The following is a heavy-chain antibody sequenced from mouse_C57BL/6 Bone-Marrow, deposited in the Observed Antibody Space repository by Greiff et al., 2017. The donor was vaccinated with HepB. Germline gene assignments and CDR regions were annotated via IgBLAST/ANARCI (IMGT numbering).Heavy chain of an antibody. D-gene: IGHD2-4*01. Sequence: VQLQQSGTVLARPGASVKMSCKTSGYTFTSYWMHWVKQRPGQGLEWIGAIYPGNSDTSYNQKFKGKAKLTAVTSASTAYMELSSLTNEDSAVYYCTRDYGVHYYAMDYWGQGTSVTVSS. J-gene: IGHJ4*01. CDR3: TRDYGVHYYAMDY. CDR1: GYTFTSYW. CDR2: IYPGNSDT. V-gene: IGHV1-5*01.